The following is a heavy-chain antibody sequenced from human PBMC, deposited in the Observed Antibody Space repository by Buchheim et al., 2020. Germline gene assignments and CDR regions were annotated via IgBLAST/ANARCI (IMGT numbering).Heavy chain of an antibody. Sequence: QVQLVESGGGVVQPGRSLRLSCAASGFTFKNYGMHWVRQAPGKGLEWVAVIWYDGSNKYYIDSAKGRFTISRDKSKNTLYLQMNSLRAEDTAVYYCARPSSHDSAWYFEYWGQGTL. D-gene: IGHD2-21*02. CDR3: ARPSSHDSAWYFEY. J-gene: IGHJ4*02. V-gene: IGHV3-33*01. CDR1: GFTFKNYG. CDR2: IWYDGSNK.